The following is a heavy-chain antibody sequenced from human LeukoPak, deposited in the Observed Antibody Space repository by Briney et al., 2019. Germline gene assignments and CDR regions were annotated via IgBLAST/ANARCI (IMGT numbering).Heavy chain of an antibody. D-gene: IGHD1-26*01. CDR2: ISSSGTTI. Sequence: PGGSLRVSCAASGFTFRTSGMNWVRQAPGKGLEWVSYISSSGTTISYAQSVKGRFTITRDNAQNSLTLHMNTLRADDTAVYYCAKDGGTHFDHWGQGTLVTVSS. CDR3: AKDGGTHFDH. J-gene: IGHJ4*02. V-gene: IGHV3-48*01. CDR1: GFTFRTSG.